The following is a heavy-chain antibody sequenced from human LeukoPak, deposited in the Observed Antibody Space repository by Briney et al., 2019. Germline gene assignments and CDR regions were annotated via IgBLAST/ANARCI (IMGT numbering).Heavy chain of an antibody. CDR2: IIPILGIA. Sequence: SVKVSCKASGGTFSSYAIRWVRQAPGQGLEWMGRIIPILGIANYAQKFQGRVTMAEDTSTDTAYMELSSLRSEDTAVYYCATVSGYGLYYGMDVWGQGTTVTVSS. D-gene: IGHD5-12*01. V-gene: IGHV1-69*04. CDR1: GGTFSSYA. J-gene: IGHJ6*02. CDR3: ATVSGYGLYYGMDV.